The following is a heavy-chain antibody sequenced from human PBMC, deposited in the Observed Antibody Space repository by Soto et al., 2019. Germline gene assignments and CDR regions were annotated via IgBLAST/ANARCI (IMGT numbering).Heavy chain of an antibody. CDR3: GITTNYYYYYGMDV. CDR1: GGSFSGDY. Sequence: SETLSLTCAVYGGSFSGDYWSWIRQPPGKGLEWIGEINHSGSTNCNPSLKSRVTIAVDTSKNQFSLKLSSVTAADTAVYYCGITTNYYYYYGMDVGGQGTTVT. V-gene: IGHV4-34*01. CDR2: INHSGST. J-gene: IGHJ6*02. D-gene: IGHD3-22*01.